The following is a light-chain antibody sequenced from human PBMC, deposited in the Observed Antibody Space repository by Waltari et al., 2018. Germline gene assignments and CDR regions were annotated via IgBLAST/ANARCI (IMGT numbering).Light chain of an antibody. J-gene: IGKJ2*01. Sequence: IVLTQSPGNLALCAGESATRSWSESQSVSSNYLGWYQQQPGQAPRLLIYGASNRATGVPDRFRGSGSGTAFTLTISRLEPEDFAVYYCKQYGSSPPKYTLGQGTKLEL. CDR3: KQYGSSPPKYT. CDR1: QSVSSNY. V-gene: IGKV3-20*01. CDR2: GAS.